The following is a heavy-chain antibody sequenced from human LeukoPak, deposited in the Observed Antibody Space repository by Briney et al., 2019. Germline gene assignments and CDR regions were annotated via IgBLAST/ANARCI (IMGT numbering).Heavy chain of an antibody. CDR3: PTGRGYSYGFDS. CDR2: IYPNSGGT. J-gene: IGHJ4*02. V-gene: IGHV1-2*02. Sequence: ASVKVSCKASGYTFSGYYMHWVRQAPGQGLEWMAWIYPNSGGTKYAQKFQGRVTVTRDTSISTAYMQLSRLKSDDTAVYYCPTGRGYSYGFDSWGQGTLVTVSS. CDR1: GYTFSGYY. D-gene: IGHD5-18*01.